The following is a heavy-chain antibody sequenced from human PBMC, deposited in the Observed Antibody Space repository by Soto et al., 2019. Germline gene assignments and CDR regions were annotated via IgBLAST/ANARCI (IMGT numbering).Heavy chain of an antibody. V-gene: IGHV4-61*01. CDR1: GGSVSSGSYY. D-gene: IGHD3-16*02. Sequence: QVQLQESGPGLVKPSETLSLTCTVSGGSVSSGSYYWSWIRQPPGKGLEWIGYIYYSGSTNYNPSLKSRVTISVDTSKNQFSLKLSSVTAADTAVYYCARGLYDYVWGSYRPPDPTFDYWGQGTLVTVSS. CDR3: ARGLYDYVWGSYRPPDPTFDY. J-gene: IGHJ4*02. CDR2: IYYSGST.